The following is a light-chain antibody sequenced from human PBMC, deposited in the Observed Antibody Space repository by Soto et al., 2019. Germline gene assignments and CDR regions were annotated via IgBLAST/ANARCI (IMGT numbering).Light chain of an antibody. Sequence: QSALTQPASVSGSPGQSITISCTGTSSDVGSYNLVSWYQQHPGKAPKLMIYEVSKRPSEVSNRFSGSKSGNTASLTISGLQAEDEADYYCCSYAGSSTCVFGGGTKLTVL. CDR2: EVS. CDR1: SSDVGSYNL. CDR3: CSYAGSSTCV. J-gene: IGLJ3*02. V-gene: IGLV2-23*02.